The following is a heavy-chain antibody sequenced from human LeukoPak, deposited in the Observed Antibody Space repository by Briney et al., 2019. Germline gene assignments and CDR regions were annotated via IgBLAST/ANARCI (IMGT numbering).Heavy chain of an antibody. CDR1: GYTFTGYY. CDR3: AREVGDCSGGSCYSAYNWFDP. V-gene: IGHV1-2*02. J-gene: IGHJ5*02. D-gene: IGHD2-15*01. Sequence: GASVKVSCKASGYTFTGYYMHWVRQAPGQGLEWMGWINPNSGGTNYAQKSQGRVTMTRDTSISTAYMELSRLRSDDTAVYYCAREVGDCSGGSCYSAYNWFDPWGQGTLVTVSS. CDR2: INPNSGGT.